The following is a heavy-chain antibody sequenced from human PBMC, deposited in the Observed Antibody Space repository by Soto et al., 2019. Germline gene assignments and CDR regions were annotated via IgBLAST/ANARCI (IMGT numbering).Heavy chain of an antibody. V-gene: IGHV3-30-3*01. D-gene: IGHD6-19*01. J-gene: IGHJ4*02. CDR1: GFTFSSYA. CDR3: AKDRYSGWYDY. CDR2: ISYDGSNK. Sequence: GGSLRLSCAASGFTFSSYAMHWVRQAPGKGLEWVAVISYDGSNKYYADSVKGRFTISRDNSKNTLYLQMNSLRAEDTAVYYCAKDRYSGWYDYWGQGTLVTVSS.